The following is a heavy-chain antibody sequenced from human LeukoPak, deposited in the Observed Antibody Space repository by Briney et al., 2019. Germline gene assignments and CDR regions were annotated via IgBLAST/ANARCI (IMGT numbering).Heavy chain of an antibody. J-gene: IGHJ4*02. CDR2: ISSSGGST. V-gene: IGHV3-23*01. CDR1: GFTFSGYD. CDR3: AKRLLTDRRGWQKYFDS. Sequence: QPGGSLRLSCAASGFTFSGYDMNWVRQAPGKGLEWVSLISSSGGSTNYADSVKGRFTISRATSNNTVHMQMNSLSAEDTAVYYCAKRLLTDRRGWQKYFDSWGQGTLVTVSS. D-gene: IGHD6-19*01.